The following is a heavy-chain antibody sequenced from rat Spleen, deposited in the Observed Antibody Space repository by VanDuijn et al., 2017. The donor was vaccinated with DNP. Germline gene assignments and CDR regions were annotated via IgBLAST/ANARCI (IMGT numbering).Heavy chain of an antibody. CDR3: TRQDPFDY. Sequence: EVLLVESDGGLVQPGRSLKLSCAVSGFTFNDYYMAWVRQAPAKGLEWVATISYDGSSTYYSDSVKGRFSISRDNAKSTLYLQVNSLRSEDTATYYCTRQDPFDYWGQGVMVTVSS. CDR2: ISYDGSST. J-gene: IGHJ2*01. V-gene: IGHV5-29*01. CDR1: GFTFNDYY.